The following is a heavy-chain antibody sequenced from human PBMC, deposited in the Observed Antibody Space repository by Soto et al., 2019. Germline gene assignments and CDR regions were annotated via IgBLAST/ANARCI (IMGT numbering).Heavy chain of an antibody. CDR2: IYYSGST. J-gene: IGHJ4*02. D-gene: IGHD1-20*01. CDR1: GGSISSYY. CDR3: ARGNNWILN. Sequence: KTSETLSLTCSVPGGSISSYYWSCIRQPPGKGLEWIGYIYYSGSTKYNPSFKSRVTISVDTSKNKFSLKLSSVTAADTAVYYCARGNNWILNWGQGTLVTVSS. V-gene: IGHV4-59*01.